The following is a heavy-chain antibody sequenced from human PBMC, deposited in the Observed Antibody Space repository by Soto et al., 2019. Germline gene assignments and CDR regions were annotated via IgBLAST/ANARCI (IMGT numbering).Heavy chain of an antibody. Sequence: QVQLVQSGAAVKKPGSSVKVSCKASGGTFSSYAISWVRQAPGQGLEWMGGIIPIFGTANYAQKFQGRVTITADESTSTAHMELGSLRSEDTAVYYCARDLWSYGWELLFDPWGQGTLVTVSS. V-gene: IGHV1-69*12. J-gene: IGHJ5*02. CDR2: IIPIFGTA. CDR1: GGTFSSYA. D-gene: IGHD5-18*01. CDR3: ARDLWSYGWELLFDP.